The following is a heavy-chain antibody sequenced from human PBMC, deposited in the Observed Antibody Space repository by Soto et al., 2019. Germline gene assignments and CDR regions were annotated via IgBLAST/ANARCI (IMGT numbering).Heavy chain of an antibody. Sequence: RVGSLRLSFAASGCPFSGDAMHWVHTAPGKGLECVAVIWYDGTNKYYADSVKGRFTISRDNSKNTLYLQMISLRGEDTAVYYCARAQSSGIYYSDCWGQGTLVTVSS. V-gene: IGHV3-33*01. J-gene: IGHJ4*02. CDR1: GCPFSGDA. D-gene: IGHD1-26*01. CDR2: IWYDGTNK. CDR3: ARAQSSGIYYSDC.